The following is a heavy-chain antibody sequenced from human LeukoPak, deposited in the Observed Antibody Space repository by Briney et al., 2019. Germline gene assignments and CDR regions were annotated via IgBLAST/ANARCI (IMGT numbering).Heavy chain of an antibody. D-gene: IGHD6-19*01. CDR2: INHSGST. Sequence: KPSETLSLTCAVYGGSFSGYYWSWIRQPPGKGLEWIGEINHSGSTNYNPSLKSRVTISVDTSKNQFSLKLSSVTAADTAVYYCARRDISSGWYIAGNLDYWGQGTLVTVSS. CDR1: GGSFSGYY. CDR3: ARRDISSGWYIAGNLDY. J-gene: IGHJ4*02. V-gene: IGHV4-34*01.